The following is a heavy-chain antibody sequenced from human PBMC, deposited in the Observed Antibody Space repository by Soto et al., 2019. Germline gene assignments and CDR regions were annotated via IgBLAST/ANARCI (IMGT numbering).Heavy chain of an antibody. CDR3: ARDSAAAAGTGAFDI. D-gene: IGHD6-13*01. CDR1: GYTFSRYG. J-gene: IGHJ3*02. Sequence: ASVKVYCKASGYTFSRYGITRVRLAPGEGLEWMGWISVYNGNINYADSVKGRFTISRDNSKNTLYLQMNSLRAEDTAVYYCARDSAAAAGTGAFDIWGQGTMVTV. CDR2: ISVYNGNI. V-gene: IGHV1-18*01.